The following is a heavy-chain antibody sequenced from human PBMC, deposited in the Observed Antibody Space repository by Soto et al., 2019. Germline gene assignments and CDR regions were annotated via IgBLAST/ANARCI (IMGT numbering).Heavy chain of an antibody. CDR3: ARGAYGDYAY. J-gene: IGHJ4*02. Sequence: PSETLSLTCTVSGGYISTGYWTWIRQPPEKGLEWIGYIYSSENTYYNPSLLSRVTISVDTSKNEFSLRLSSVTAADTAVYYCARGAYGDYAYWGQGTLVTVSS. CDR2: IYSSENT. V-gene: IGHV4-4*08. D-gene: IGHD4-17*01. CDR1: GGYISTGY.